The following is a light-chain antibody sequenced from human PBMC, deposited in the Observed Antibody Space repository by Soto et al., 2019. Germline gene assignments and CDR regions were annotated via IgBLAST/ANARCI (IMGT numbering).Light chain of an antibody. V-gene: IGLV1-44*01. J-gene: IGLJ2*01. Sequence: QSVLTQPRSASGTPGQRVTISCSGSSSNIGGNTVNWYQQLPGTAPKLLISSNDQRPSGVPDRFSGSKSGTSASLAISGLQSEDEADYYCAAWDDSLNGVVFGGGTQLTVL. CDR3: AAWDDSLNGVV. CDR2: SND. CDR1: SSNIGGNT.